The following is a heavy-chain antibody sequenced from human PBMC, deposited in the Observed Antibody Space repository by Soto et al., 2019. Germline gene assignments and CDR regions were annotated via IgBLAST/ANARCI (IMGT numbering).Heavy chain of an antibody. CDR3: AYGAPGDTAMVTEELDYYYYGMDV. J-gene: IGHJ6*02. CDR2: INPSGGST. D-gene: IGHD5-18*01. CDR1: GYTFTSYY. Sequence: APVKVSCKASGYTFTSYYMHWVRQAPGQGLEWMGIINPSGGSTSYAQKFQGRVTMTRDTSTSTVYMELSSLRSEDTAVYYCAYGAPGDTAMVTEELDYYYYGMDVWGQGTTVTVSS. V-gene: IGHV1-46*01.